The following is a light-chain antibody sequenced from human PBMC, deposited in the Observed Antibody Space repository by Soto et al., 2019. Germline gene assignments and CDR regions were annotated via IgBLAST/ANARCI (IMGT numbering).Light chain of an antibody. Sequence: ENVLTQSPGTLTLSPGERATLSCRASQSVSSSYLAWYQQKPGQAPRLLIYGASSRATGIPDRFSGSGSGTDFTLTISRLEPEDFAVYYCQQYGSSPPTCGQGTKVDIK. J-gene: IGKJ1*01. V-gene: IGKV3-20*01. CDR1: QSVSSSY. CDR3: QQYGSSPPT. CDR2: GAS.